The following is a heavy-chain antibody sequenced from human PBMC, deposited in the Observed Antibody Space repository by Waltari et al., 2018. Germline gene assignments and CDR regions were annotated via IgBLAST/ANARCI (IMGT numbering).Heavy chain of an antibody. CDR1: GGSITCRNW. J-gene: IGHJ6*02. Sequence: QVQLQESGPGLVKPSGTLSLTCAVSGGSITCRNWWRWVRQPPGKGLEWIGEIYHSGSTNYNPSLKSRVTISVDKSKNQFSLKLSSVTAADTAVYYCAIRVGGFVGMDVWGQGTTVTVSS. CDR3: AIRVGGFVGMDV. D-gene: IGHD1-26*01. CDR2: IYHSGST. V-gene: IGHV4-4*02.